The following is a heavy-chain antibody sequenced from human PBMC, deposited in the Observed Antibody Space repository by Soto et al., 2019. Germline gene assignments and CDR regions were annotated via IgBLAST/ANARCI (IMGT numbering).Heavy chain of an antibody. CDR3: ARAVDTSYYFDN. Sequence: GSLRLSCAASGFTFIDHYMDWVRQAPGKGLEWVGRTRNKANSYTTEYAASVKGRFTISRDDSKNSLYLQMNSLKTEDTAVYYCARAVDTSYYFDNWGQGTLVTVSS. CDR2: TRNKANSYTT. V-gene: IGHV3-72*01. D-gene: IGHD5-18*01. J-gene: IGHJ4*02. CDR1: GFTFIDHY.